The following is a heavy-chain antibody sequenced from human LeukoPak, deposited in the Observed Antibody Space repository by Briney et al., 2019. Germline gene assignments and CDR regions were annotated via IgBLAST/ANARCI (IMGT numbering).Heavy chain of an antibody. V-gene: IGHV1-3*01. D-gene: IGHD3-22*01. J-gene: IGHJ4*02. CDR1: GYTFTSYA. Sequence: ASVTVSCKASGYTFTSYAMNWVRQARGQRLEWMGWINAGNGNTKYSQKFQGRVTITRDTSASTAYMELSSLRSEDTAVYYCARVSEPRDSSGYYLALGYWGQGTLVIVSS. CDR3: ARVSEPRDSSGYYLALGY. CDR2: INAGNGNT.